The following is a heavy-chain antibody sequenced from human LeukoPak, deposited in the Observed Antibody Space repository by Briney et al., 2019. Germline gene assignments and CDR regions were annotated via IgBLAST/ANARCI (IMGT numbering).Heavy chain of an antibody. J-gene: IGHJ4*02. Sequence: GGSLRLSCAASGFTFSSYGMHWVRQAPGKGLEWVAVISYDGSNKYYADSVKGRFTISRDNSKNTLYLQMNSLRAEDTAVYYCAKDGPHDTAMEIEPLDYWGQGTLVTVSS. CDR2: ISYDGSNK. V-gene: IGHV3-30*18. CDR1: GFTFSSYG. CDR3: AKDGPHDTAMEIEPLDY. D-gene: IGHD5-18*01.